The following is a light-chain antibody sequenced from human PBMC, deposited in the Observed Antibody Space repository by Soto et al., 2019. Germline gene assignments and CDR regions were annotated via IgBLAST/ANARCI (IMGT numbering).Light chain of an antibody. CDR3: LHRSSLFT. J-gene: IGKJ3*01. CDR2: DAS. Sequence: EIMLTQSPATLSLSPGERATLSCRASQSVSISLDWYQQKPGQAPRLLIYDASIRVTGIPARFSGSGSGTDFTLTISSLEPEDFAVYYCLHRSSLFTFGPGTKVDIK. V-gene: IGKV3-11*01. CDR1: QSVSIS.